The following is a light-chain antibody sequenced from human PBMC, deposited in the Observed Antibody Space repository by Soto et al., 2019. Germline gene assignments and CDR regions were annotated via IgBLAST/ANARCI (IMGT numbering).Light chain of an antibody. CDR3: PHYNLWSPLT. CDR1: QSISSN. V-gene: IGKV3-15*01. Sequence: KVTTEDTASLEVPQVGRDTISWRASQSISSNLAWYQQKPGQAPRLLIYGASTRATGFPARFSGSGSGTDFTVCIRGMHAEAFSLYNCPHYNLWSPLTFGQGTRLEIK. J-gene: IGKJ5*01. CDR2: GAS.